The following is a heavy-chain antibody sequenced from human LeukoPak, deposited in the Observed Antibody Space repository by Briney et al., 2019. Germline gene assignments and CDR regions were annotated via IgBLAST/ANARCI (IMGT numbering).Heavy chain of an antibody. CDR2: INPSGGST. CDR3: AREGITGTTYFDY. J-gene: IGHJ4*02. D-gene: IGHD1-7*01. CDR1: GYNFTSYY. V-gene: IGHV1-46*01. Sequence: ASVKVSCKASGYNFTSYYMHWVRQAPGQGLEWMGIINPSGGSTSYAQKFQGRVTMTRDTSTSTVYMELSSLRSEDKSVYYCAREGITGTTYFDYWGQGTLVTVSS.